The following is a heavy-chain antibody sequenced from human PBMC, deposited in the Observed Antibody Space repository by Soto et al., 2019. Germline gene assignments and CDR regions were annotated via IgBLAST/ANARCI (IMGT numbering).Heavy chain of an antibody. J-gene: IGHJ6*03. V-gene: IGHV3-11*01. D-gene: IGHD5-12*01. CDR3: ARYSGYARYYYYMDV. Sequence: GGSLRLSCAASGFTFSDYYMSWIRQAPGKGLEWVSYISSSGSTIYYADSVKGRFTISRDNAKNSLYLQMNSLRAEDTAVYYCARYSGYARYYYYMDVWGKGATVTVSS. CDR2: ISSSGSTI. CDR1: GFTFSDYY.